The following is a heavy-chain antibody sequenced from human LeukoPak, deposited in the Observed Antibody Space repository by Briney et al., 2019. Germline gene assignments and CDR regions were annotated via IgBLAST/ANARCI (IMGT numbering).Heavy chain of an antibody. J-gene: IGHJ3*02. CDR3: ARIGGAYYGSGSYYNIRAFDI. V-gene: IGHV4-34*01. CDR2: INHSGST. CDR1: GGSFSGYY. D-gene: IGHD3-10*01. Sequence: PSETLSLTCAVYGGSFSGYYWSWIRQPPGKGLEWIGEINHSGSTNYNPSLKSRVTISVDTSKNQFSLKLGSVTAADTAVYYCARIGGAYYGSGSYYNIRAFDIWGQGTMVTVSS.